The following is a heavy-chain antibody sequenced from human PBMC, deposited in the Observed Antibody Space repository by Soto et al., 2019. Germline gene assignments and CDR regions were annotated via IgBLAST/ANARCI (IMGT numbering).Heavy chain of an antibody. CDR1: GGTFSSYA. D-gene: IGHD2-8*02. CDR3: ARVRGRSSRGVPYYYYGMDV. V-gene: IGHV1-69*13. J-gene: IGHJ6*02. CDR2: IIPIFGTA. Sequence: SVKVSCNASGGTFSSYAISWVRQAPGQGLEWMGVIIPIFGTANYAQKFQGRVTITADESTSTAYMELSSLRSEDKAVYYCARVRGRSSRGVPYYYYGMDVWGQGTTVTVS.